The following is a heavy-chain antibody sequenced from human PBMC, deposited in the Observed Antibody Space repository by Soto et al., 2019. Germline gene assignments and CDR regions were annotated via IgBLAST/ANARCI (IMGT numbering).Heavy chain of an antibody. CDR1: GGTFSSYA. Sequence: SVKVSCKASGGTFSSYAISWVRQAPGQGLEWTGGIIPIFGTANYAQKFQGRVTITADESTSTAYMELSSLRSEDTAVYYCARGEVDGARGMDVWGQGTTVTVSS. D-gene: IGHD2-15*01. J-gene: IGHJ6*02. V-gene: IGHV1-69*13. CDR2: IIPIFGTA. CDR3: ARGEVDGARGMDV.